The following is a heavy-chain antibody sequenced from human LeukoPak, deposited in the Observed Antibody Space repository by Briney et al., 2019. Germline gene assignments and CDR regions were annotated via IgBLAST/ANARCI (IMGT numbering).Heavy chain of an antibody. Sequence: GGSLRLSCAASGFNFNVYSMNWVRQAPGKGLEWISYMTSDSNTIYYADSVRGRFTISRDNAKKSVYLELSNLRADDTAMYYCARSTEWFADYWGQGTLATVSS. CDR2: MTSDSNTI. CDR1: GFNFNVYS. D-gene: IGHD3-3*01. J-gene: IGHJ4*02. V-gene: IGHV3-48*01. CDR3: ARSTEWFADY.